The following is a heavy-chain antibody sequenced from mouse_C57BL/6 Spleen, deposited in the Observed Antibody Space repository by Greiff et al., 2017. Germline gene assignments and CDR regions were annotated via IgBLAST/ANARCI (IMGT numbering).Heavy chain of an antibody. CDR1: GFTFSSYA. J-gene: IGHJ4*01. D-gene: IGHD1-2*01. V-gene: IGHV5-9-1*02. CDR2: ISRGGDYI. CDR3: TRDAGDVYGNAMGC. Sequence: EVQLVESGEGLVKPGGSLKLSCAASGFTFSSYAMSWVRQTPDKRLEWVAYISRGGDYIYYADTVKGRFTISRDNASNTLYLQMSSLKSEDTAMYYCTRDAGDVYGNAMGCWGQGASVTASS.